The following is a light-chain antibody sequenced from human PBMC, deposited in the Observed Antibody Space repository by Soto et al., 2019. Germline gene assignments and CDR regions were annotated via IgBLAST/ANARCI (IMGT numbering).Light chain of an antibody. J-gene: IGLJ3*02. Sequence: QSALTQPRSVSGSPGQSVTISCTGTSSDVGGYNYVSWYQQQPGKAPKLMSYYVSKRPSGVPDRFSGSKSGNTASLTISGLQAEDEADYYCCSYAGSYTWVFGGGTKLTVL. V-gene: IGLV2-11*01. CDR3: CSYAGSYTWV. CDR2: YVS. CDR1: SSDVGGYNY.